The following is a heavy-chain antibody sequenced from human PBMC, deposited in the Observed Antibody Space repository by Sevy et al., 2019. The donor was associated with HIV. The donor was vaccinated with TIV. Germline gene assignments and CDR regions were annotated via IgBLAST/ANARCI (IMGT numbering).Heavy chain of an antibody. CDR3: AREGCTKPHDY. CDR1: GFTFSKYS. J-gene: IGHJ4*02. V-gene: IGHV3-23*01. CDR2: LSFGCGEI. D-gene: IGHD2-8*01. Sequence: GGSPRLSCAASGFTFSKYSMSWVRQPPGKGLEWVSTLSFGCGEINYADSVKGRFTISRDNSKSSVYLQMNNLRPEDMAVYYCAREGCTKPHDYWGQGTLVTVS.